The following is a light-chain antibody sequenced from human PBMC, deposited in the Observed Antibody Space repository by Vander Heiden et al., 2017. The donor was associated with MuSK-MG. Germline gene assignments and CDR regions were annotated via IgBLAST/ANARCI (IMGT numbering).Light chain of an antibody. CDR1: QSVLYTSNNKNY. CDR2: WAS. V-gene: IGKV4-1*01. J-gene: IGKJ3*01. CDR3: QQYYSPPFT. Sequence: DIVMTQSPDSLGVSLGERATITCKSSQSVLYTSNNKNYLAWYQQKPGQPPKLLIYWASTRQSGVPERFSGSGSGTDFTHSINNLQAEDLAVYSCQQYYSPPFTFGPGTTVEIK.